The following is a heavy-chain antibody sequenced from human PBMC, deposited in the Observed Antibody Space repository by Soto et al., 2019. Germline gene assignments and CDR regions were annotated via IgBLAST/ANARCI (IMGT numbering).Heavy chain of an antibody. J-gene: IGHJ4*02. V-gene: IGHV1-18*01. D-gene: IGHD3-9*01. CDR1: GYTFTSYG. CDR2: ISAYNGNT. CDR3: ASYILTGQTFDY. Sequence: GASVKVSCKASGYTFTSYGISWVRQAPGQGLEWMGWISAYNGNTNYAQKLQGRVTMTTDTSTSTAYMELRSPRSDDTAVYYCASYILTGQTFDYWGQGTLVTVSS.